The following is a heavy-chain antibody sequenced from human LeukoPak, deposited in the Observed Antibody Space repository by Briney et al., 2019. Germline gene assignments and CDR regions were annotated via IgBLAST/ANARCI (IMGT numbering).Heavy chain of an antibody. CDR2: INPHSGGT. Sequence: ASVKVSCKASGYTFTGYYIHWVRQAPGQGLEWMGWINPHSGGTNYAQKFQGGVTMTRDTSITTAYMELSSLRSDDTAVYYCARGLVTMVRDPWGQGTLVTVSS. CDR3: ARGLVTMVRDP. CDR1: GYTFTGYY. V-gene: IGHV1-2*02. D-gene: IGHD3-10*01. J-gene: IGHJ5*02.